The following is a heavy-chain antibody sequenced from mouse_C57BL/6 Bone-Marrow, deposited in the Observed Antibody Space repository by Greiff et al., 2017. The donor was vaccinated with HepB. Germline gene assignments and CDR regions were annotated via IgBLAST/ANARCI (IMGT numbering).Heavy chain of an antibody. V-gene: IGHV5-12*01. D-gene: IGHD4-1*01. CDR3: ARPLTGPYDAMDY. J-gene: IGHJ4*01. Sequence: EVKLVESGGGLVQPGGSLKLSCAASGFTFSDYYMYWVRQTPEKRLEWVAYISNGGGSTYYPDTVKGRVTISRDNAKNTLYLQMSRLKSEDTAVYYGARPLTGPYDAMDYWGQGTSVTVSS. CDR1: GFTFSDYY. CDR2: ISNGGGST.